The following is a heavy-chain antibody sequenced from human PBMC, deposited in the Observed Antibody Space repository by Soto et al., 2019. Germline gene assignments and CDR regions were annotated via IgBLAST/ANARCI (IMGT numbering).Heavy chain of an antibody. J-gene: IGHJ4*02. CDR3: ERERATTDYYLRY. CDR2: IYARGTT. D-gene: IGHD1-26*01. CDR1: GFTVSNDY. V-gene: IGHV3-53*01. Sequence: GGSLRLSCAASGFTVSNDYMTWVRQAPGKGLEWVSIIYARGTTYYADSVKGRFTISRDNSDNTLYLHMNNLRAEDTAMYYCERERATTDYYLRYWSQGIPITVYS.